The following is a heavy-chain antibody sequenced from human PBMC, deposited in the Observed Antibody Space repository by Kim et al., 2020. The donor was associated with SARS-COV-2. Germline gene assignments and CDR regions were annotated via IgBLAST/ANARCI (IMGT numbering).Heavy chain of an antibody. J-gene: IGHJ6*02. CDR3: ARVETSGSYYSTDYYYYGMDV. Sequence: SETLSLTCTVSGGSISSYYWSWIRQPPGKGLEWIGYIYYSGSTNYNPSLKSRVTISVDTSKNQFSLKLSSVTAADTAVYYCARVETSGSYYSTDYYYYGMDVWGQGTTVTVSS. CDR2: IYYSGST. D-gene: IGHD1-26*01. CDR1: GGSISSYY. V-gene: IGHV4-59*01.